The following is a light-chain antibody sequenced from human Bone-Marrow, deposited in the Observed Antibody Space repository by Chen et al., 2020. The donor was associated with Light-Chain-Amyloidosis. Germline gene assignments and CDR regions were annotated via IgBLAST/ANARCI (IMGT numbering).Light chain of an antibody. V-gene: IGLV2-14*01. CDR2: EVS. Sequence: QSALTPPASVSGSPGQSITISCTGTSSDVGGYNYVSWYQQHPGKAPKLMIYEVSNRPSGVSNRFSGSKSGNTASLTNSGLQAEDEADYYCSSYTSSSTRVFGGGTKLTVL. CDR1: SSDVGGYNY. J-gene: IGLJ3*02. CDR3: SSYTSSSTRV.